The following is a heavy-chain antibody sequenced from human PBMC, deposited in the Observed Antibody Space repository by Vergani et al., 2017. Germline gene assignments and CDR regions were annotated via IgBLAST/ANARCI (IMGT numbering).Heavy chain of an antibody. CDR2: ISSSGSTI. CDR1: GFTFSDYY. V-gene: IGHV3-11*01. J-gene: IGHJ4*02. D-gene: IGHD4-23*01. CDR3: ARDQSYDYGGNRLSFGY. Sequence: QVQLVESGGGLVKPGGSLRLSCAASGFTFSDYYMSWIRQAPGKGLEWVSYISSSGSTIYYADSVKGRFTISRDNAKNSLYLQMNSLRDEDTSLYYCARDQSYDYGGNRLSFGYWGQGTLVTVSS.